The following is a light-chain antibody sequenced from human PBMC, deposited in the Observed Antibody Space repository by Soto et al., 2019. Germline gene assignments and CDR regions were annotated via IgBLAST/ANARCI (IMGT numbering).Light chain of an antibody. V-gene: IGKV1-5*03. J-gene: IGKJ1*01. CDR2: KAS. CDR3: QHYNSYSEA. Sequence: DIQITPSPSTLSASVGDRATITCRASQSISSWLAWYQQKPGKAPKLLIYKASTLKSGVPSRFSGSGSGTEFTLTISSLQPDDFATYYCQHYNSYSEAFGQGTKVDI. CDR1: QSISSW.